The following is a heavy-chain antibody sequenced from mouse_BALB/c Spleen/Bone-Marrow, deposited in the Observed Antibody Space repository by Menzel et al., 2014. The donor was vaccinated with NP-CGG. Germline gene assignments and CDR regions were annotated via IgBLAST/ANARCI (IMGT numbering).Heavy chain of an antibody. CDR2: ISNGGGST. Sequence: EVQVVESGGGLVQPGGSLKLSCATSGFTFSDYYMYWVRQTPEKRLEWVAYISNGGGSTYYPDTVKGRFTISRDNAKNPLSLQMSRLKSEDTAMYYCARHNYDETWFAYWGQGTLVTVSA. J-gene: IGHJ3*01. V-gene: IGHV5-12*02. D-gene: IGHD2-4*01. CDR3: ARHNYDETWFAY. CDR1: GFTFSDYY.